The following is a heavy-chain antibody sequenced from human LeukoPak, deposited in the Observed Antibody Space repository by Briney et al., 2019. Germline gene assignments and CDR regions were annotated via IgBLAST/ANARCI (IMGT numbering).Heavy chain of an antibody. V-gene: IGHV4-59*08. J-gene: IGHJ6*02. CDR2: IYYSGST. CDR3: ALNSSPWAGMDV. Sequence: SEPLSLTCTVSGGSISSYYWRWIRQPPGKGLEWIGYIYYSGSTNYNPSLKSRVTISVDTSKNQYSLKLSSVTAADTAVYYCALNSSPWAGMDVWGQGTTVTVSS. D-gene: IGHD4-23*01. CDR1: GGSISSYY.